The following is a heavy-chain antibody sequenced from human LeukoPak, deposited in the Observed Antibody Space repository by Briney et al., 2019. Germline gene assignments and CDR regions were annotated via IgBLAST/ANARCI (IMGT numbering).Heavy chain of an antibody. CDR3: ARDGNTAMVTPADY. J-gene: IGHJ4*02. CDR2: ISYDGSNK. D-gene: IGHD5-18*01. Sequence: GRSLRLSCAASGFTFSSYAMHWVRQAPGRGLEWVAVISYDGSNKYYADSVKGRFTISRDNSKNTLYLQMNSLRAEDTAVYYCARDGNTAMVTPADYWGQGTLVTVSS. CDR1: GFTFSSYA. V-gene: IGHV3-30*01.